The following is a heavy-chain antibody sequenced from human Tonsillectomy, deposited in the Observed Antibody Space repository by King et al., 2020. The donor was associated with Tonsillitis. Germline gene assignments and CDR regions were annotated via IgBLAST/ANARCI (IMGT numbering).Heavy chain of an antibody. Sequence: VQLVESGGGLVKPGRSRRLSCAASGFTSSSYTMSWVRQAPGKGLEWVSSISSSGSSTSYADSVRGRFDISRDNAKNSLFLQMNSLRAEDTAVYYCARVRNTGGTYYLDYWGQGTLVTVSS. V-gene: IGHV3-21*01. J-gene: IGHJ4*02. CDR1: GFTSSSYT. CDR2: ISSSGSST. D-gene: IGHD2-8*02. CDR3: ARVRNTGGTYYLDY.